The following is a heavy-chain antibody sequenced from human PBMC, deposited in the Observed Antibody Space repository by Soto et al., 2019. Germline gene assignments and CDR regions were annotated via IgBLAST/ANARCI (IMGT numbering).Heavy chain of an antibody. CDR3: ARRYSSSWHFDY. CDR2: IYPGDSDT. J-gene: IGHJ4*02. V-gene: IGHV5-51*01. CDR1: GDSFTSYW. Sequence: XESLKLSWQCSGDSFTSYWVGLVLQMPGKGLEWMGIIYPGDSDTRYSPSFQGQVTISADKSISTAYLQWSSLKASDTAMYYCARRYSSSWHFDYWGQGTLVTVSS. D-gene: IGHD6-13*01.